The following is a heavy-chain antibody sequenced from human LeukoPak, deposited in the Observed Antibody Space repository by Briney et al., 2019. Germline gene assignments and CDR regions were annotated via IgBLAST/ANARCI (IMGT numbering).Heavy chain of an antibody. CDR2: IKTNTGNP. D-gene: IGHD3-22*01. Sequence: ASVKVSCKASGYIFANYAINWVRQAPGQGLEGMAWIKTNTGNPTYAQGFTGRFVFSSDTSVSTAYLQISSLKAEDTAVYSCCLQSYYDSSGRGYWGQGTLVTVSS. J-gene: IGHJ4*02. CDR1: GYIFANYA. CDR3: CLQSYYDSSGRGY. V-gene: IGHV7-4-1*02.